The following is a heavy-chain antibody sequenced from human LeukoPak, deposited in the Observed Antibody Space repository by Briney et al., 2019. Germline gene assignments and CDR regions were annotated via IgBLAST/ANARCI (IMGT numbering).Heavy chain of an antibody. CDR1: GYSFTSYW. V-gene: IGHV5-51*01. D-gene: IGHD2-21*02. CDR3: ATQGVTTDYYMDV. CDR2: IYPGDSDA. J-gene: IGHJ6*03. Sequence: GESLKISCKGSGYSFTSYWIGWVRQMPGKGLEWMGIIYPGDSDARYSPSFQGQVTISADKSISTAYLQWSSLKASDTAMYYCATQGVTTDYYMDVWGKGTTVTISS.